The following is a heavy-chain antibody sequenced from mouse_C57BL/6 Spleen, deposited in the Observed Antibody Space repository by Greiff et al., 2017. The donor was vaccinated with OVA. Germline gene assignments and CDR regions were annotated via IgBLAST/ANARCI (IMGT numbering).Heavy chain of an antibody. V-gene: IGHV1-62-2*01. CDR3: ARHEEGTGTFDY. CDR2: FYPGSGSI. D-gene: IGHD4-1*01. Sequence: VQRVESGAELVKPGASVKLSCKASGYTFTEYTIHWVKQRSGQGLEWIGWFYPGSGSIKYNEKFKDKATLTADKSSSTVYMELSRLTSEDSAVYFCARHEEGTGTFDYWGQGTTLTVSS. CDR1: GYTFTEYT. J-gene: IGHJ2*01.